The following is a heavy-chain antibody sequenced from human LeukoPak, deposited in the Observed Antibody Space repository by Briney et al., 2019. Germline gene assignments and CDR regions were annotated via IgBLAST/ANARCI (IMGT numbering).Heavy chain of an antibody. CDR1: GYTFTTNY. CDR2: FDPEDGET. V-gene: IGHV1-24*01. J-gene: IGHJ4*02. D-gene: IGHD3-9*01. Sequence: ASVKVSCKASGYTFTTNYIYWMRQAPGKGLEWMGGFDPEDGETIYAQKFQGRVTMTEDTSTDTAYMELSSLRSEDTAVYYCATAGIGILTGLRGWGQGTLVTVSS. CDR3: ATAGIGILTGLRG.